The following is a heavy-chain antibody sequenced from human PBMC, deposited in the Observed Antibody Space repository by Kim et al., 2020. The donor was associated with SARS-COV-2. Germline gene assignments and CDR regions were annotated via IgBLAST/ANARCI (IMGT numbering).Heavy chain of an antibody. J-gene: IGHJ4*02. V-gene: IGHV1-8*01. CDR2: MNPNSCNT. D-gene: IGHD3-3*01. Sequence: ASVKVSCKASGYTFTSYDINWVRQATGQGLEWIGWMNPNSCNTGYAQKFQGRVTMTRNTSISTAYMELSSLRSEDTAVYYFARGRGGGYDFWSGFQEIGSSHYCFDYWGQGALVTVSS. CDR1: GYTFTSYD. CDR3: ARGRGGGYDFWSGFQEIGSSHYCFDY.